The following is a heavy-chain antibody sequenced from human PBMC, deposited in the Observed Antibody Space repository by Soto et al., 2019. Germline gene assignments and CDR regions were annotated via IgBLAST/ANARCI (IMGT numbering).Heavy chain of an antibody. CDR1: GFTFSSYG. D-gene: IGHD2-2*01. Sequence: GGSLRLSCAASGFTFSSYGMHWVRQAPGKGLEWVAVISYDGSNKYYADSVKGQFTISRDNAKNSLYLQMNSLRAEDTAVYYCATLGYCSSTSCRIYYYYYYMDVWGKGTTVTISS. V-gene: IGHV3-30*12. J-gene: IGHJ6*03. CDR3: ATLGYCSSTSCRIYYYYYYMDV. CDR2: ISYDGSNK.